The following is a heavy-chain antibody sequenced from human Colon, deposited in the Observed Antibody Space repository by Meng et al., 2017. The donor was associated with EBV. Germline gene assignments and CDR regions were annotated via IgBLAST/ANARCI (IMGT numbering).Heavy chain of an antibody. D-gene: IGHD2-21*01. CDR2: VYHTGST. CDR1: GGSISSSHW. Sequence: VQLQEAGPGLVKPSGTRSLTWLVSGGSISSSHWWTWVRQPPGKGLEWIGEVYHTGSTKYNPSLKSRLTISVDKSKNQFSLNLTSVTAADTAVYYCARVWQSLTAFFDSWGQGTLVTVSS. CDR3: ARVWQSLTAFFDS. J-gene: IGHJ4*02. V-gene: IGHV4-4*02.